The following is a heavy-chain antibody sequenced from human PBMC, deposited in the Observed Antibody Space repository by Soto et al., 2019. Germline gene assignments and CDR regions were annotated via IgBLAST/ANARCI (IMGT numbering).Heavy chain of an antibody. CDR3: ARNPYYYDSSVMLWYFDL. CDR1: SGSISSTIYS. Sequence: PSETLSLTCTVSSGSISSTIYSWDWIRQPPGKGLEWIGCIFYSGSTYYNPSLKSRVTISVDTSKNQFSLKLSSVTAAGTAVYYCARNPYYYDSSVMLWYFDLWGRGTLVTVSS. CDR2: IFYSGST. J-gene: IGHJ2*01. V-gene: IGHV4-39*07. D-gene: IGHD3-22*01.